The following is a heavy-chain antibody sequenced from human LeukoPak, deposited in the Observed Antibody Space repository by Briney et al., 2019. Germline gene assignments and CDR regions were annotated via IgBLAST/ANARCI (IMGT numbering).Heavy chain of an antibody. CDR3: AKGRAGMVRGVCDY. D-gene: IGHD3-10*01. CDR2: IKQDGSEK. V-gene: IGHV3-7*01. CDR1: GFTFSSYW. J-gene: IGHJ4*02. Sequence: GGSLRLSCAASGFTFSSYWMSWVRQAPGKGLEWVAHIKQDGSEKYYVDSVKGRFTISRDNAKNSLYLQMSSLRVDDTAVYYCAKGRAGMVRGVCDYWGQGTLVTVSS.